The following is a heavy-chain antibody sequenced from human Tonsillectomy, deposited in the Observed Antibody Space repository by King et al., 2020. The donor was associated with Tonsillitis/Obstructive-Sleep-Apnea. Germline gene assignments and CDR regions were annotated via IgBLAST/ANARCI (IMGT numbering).Heavy chain of an antibody. D-gene: IGHD2-15*01. CDR3: ARGGAKGSTDY. CDR1: GFTFSNYW. Sequence: VQLVESGGGLVQPGGSLRLSCVASGFTFSNYWMYWVRQVPGEGLVWVSRINNDGRSTTYADSVKGRFTISRDNAENTLYLQMNSLRPEDTAVYHCARGGAKGSTDYWGQGTLVPVSS. CDR2: INNDGRST. J-gene: IGHJ4*02. V-gene: IGHV3-74*01.